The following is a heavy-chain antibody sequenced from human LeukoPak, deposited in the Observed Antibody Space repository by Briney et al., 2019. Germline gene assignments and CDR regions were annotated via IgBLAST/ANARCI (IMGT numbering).Heavy chain of an antibody. V-gene: IGHV4-4*02. CDR3: ARSGVGWEFDY. CDR2: INHSGST. D-gene: IGHD1-26*01. CDR1: GGSLTNDDW. J-gene: IGHJ4*02. Sequence: PSETLSLTCAVSGGSLTNDDWWNWVRQPPGKGLEWIGEINHSGSTNYNPSLKSRVTISVDTSKNQFSLKLSSVTAADTAVYYCARSGVGWEFDYWGQGTLVTVSS.